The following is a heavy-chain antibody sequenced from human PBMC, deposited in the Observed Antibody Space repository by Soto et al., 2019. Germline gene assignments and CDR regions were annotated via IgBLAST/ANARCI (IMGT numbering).Heavy chain of an antibody. J-gene: IGHJ4*02. CDR3: ARVLSLVVPAVTYYFDY. D-gene: IGHD2-2*01. CDR1: GGSFSGYY. CDR2: INHSGST. V-gene: IGHV4-34*01. Sequence: SEPLSLTCAVYGGSFSGYYWSWIRQPPGKGLEWIGEINHSGSTNYNPSLKSRVTISVDTSKNQFSLKLSSVTAADTAVYYCARVLSLVVPAVTYYFDYWGQGTLVTVSS.